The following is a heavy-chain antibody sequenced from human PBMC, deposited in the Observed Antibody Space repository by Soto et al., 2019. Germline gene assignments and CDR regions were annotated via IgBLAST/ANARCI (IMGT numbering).Heavy chain of an antibody. CDR2: IWYDGTNR. Sequence: GGSLRLSCAAFGFTFSSYAMHWVRQAPGKGLEWVAVIWYDGTNRYYADSVKGRFTISRDNSKKTLYLQMNSLRAEDTAVYYCATQGGYGDYFDYWGQGSLVTVSS. CDR1: GFTFSSYA. V-gene: IGHV3-33*08. J-gene: IGHJ4*02. D-gene: IGHD5-12*01. CDR3: ATQGGYGDYFDY.